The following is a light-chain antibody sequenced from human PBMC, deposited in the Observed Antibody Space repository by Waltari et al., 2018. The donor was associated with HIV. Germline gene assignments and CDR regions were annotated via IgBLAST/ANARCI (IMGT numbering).Light chain of an antibody. V-gene: IGLV4-69*01. CDR3: QTWDTGIQV. CDR2: LYSDGSH. J-gene: IGLJ3*02. Sequence: QLVLTQSPSASASLGASVRITCTLSSAHRTFVVAWHQQQPEKGPRFLLRLYSDGSHSRGDGIPARFSVSSSGAERYLTIASLQSEDEADYYCQTWDTGIQVFGGGTKLTVL. CDR1: SAHRTFV.